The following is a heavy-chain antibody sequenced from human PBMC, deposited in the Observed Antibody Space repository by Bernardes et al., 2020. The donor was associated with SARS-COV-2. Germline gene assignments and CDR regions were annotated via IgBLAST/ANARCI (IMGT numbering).Heavy chain of an antibody. CDR2: IYYSGST. J-gene: IGHJ6*02. V-gene: IGHV4-59*12. CDR3: ARDRGRYSYYYYYYGMDV. Sequence: SETLSLTCTVSGGSISSYYWSWIRQPPGKGLEWIGYIYYSGSTNYNPSLKSRVTISVDTSKNQFSLKLSSVTAADTAVYYCARDRGRYSYYYYYYGMDVWGQGTTVTVSS. D-gene: IGHD3-9*01. CDR1: GGSISSYY.